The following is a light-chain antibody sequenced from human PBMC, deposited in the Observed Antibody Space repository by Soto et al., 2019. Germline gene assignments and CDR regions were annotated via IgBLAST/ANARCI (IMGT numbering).Light chain of an antibody. J-gene: IGKJ1*01. CDR3: QQYGSSTWT. V-gene: IGKV3-20*01. CDR1: QSVGKY. CDR2: DAS. Sequence: VVTHSPAPLSLSPGERATLSCRASQSVGKYLVWYQQKPGQAPGLLIYDASNRATGIPARFSGSGSGTDFTLTISRLEPEDFAVYYCQQYGSSTWTFGQGTKVDIK.